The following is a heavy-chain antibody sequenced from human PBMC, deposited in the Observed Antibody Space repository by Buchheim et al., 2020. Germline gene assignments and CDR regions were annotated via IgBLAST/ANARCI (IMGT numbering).Heavy chain of an antibody. J-gene: IGHJ6*02. CDR1: GFTFSSYG. V-gene: IGHV3-33*06. CDR3: AKTYGDYTTAYYYYGMDA. Sequence: QVQLVESGGGVVQPGRSLRLSCAASGFTFSSYGIHWVRQAPGKGLEWVAIMWYDGSKKYYADSVKGRFTISRDTSKDTQHLQMNDLRAEDTAVYYCAKTYGDYTTAYYYYGMDAWGQGTT. D-gene: IGHD4-17*01. CDR2: MWYDGSKK.